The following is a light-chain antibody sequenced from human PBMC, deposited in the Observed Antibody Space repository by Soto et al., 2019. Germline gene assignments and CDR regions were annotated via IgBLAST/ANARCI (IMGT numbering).Light chain of an antibody. Sequence: QSALTQPASVSGSPGQSITISCSGTSSDVGAYNCVSWYQQHPGKAPKLIIYEVTNRPSLISNRFSGSKSGNTASLTISGLQAEDEASYYCCSCTTSSTLVFGGGTKLTVL. V-gene: IGLV2-14*03. CDR1: SSDVGAYNC. CDR3: CSCTTSSTLV. J-gene: IGLJ2*01. CDR2: EVT.